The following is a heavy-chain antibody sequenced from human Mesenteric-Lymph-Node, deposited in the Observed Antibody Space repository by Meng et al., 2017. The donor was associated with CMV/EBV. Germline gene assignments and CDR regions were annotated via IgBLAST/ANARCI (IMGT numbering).Heavy chain of an antibody. CDR3: AREAVATDY. CDR1: GFTFSDYY. D-gene: IGHD6-19*01. CDR2: ISSSGSTI. V-gene: IGHV3-11*04. Sequence: GESLKISCAASGFTFSDYYMSWIRQAPGKGLEWVSYISSSGSTIYYADSVKGRFTISRDNAKNSLYLQMNSLRVEDTAVYYCAREAVATDYWGQGTLVTVSS. J-gene: IGHJ4*02.